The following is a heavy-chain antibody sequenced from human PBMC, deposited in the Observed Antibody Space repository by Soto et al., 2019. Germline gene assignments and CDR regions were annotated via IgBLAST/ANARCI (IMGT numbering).Heavy chain of an antibody. Sequence: QVQLVESGGGVVQPGRSLRLSCAASGFIFSSYGMHWVRQAPGKGLEWVAVIWYDGSNKYYADSVKGRFTISRDNSKNTLYLQMNSLRAEDTAVYYCARAVAGGYGMDVWGQGTTVTVSS. CDR3: ARAVAGGYGMDV. CDR2: IWYDGSNK. V-gene: IGHV3-33*01. D-gene: IGHD6-19*01. CDR1: GFIFSSYG. J-gene: IGHJ6*02.